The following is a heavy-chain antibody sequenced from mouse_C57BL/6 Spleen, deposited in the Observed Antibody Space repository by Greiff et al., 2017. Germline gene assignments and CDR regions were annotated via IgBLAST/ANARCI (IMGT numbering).Heavy chain of an antibody. J-gene: IGHJ3*01. D-gene: IGHD3-2*02. CDR3: AFTAQAAWFAY. CDR2: IYPSDSET. V-gene: IGHV1-61*01. Sequence: QVQLKQSGAELVRPGSSVKLSCKASGYTFTSYWMDWVKQRPGQGLEWIGNIYPSDSETHYNQKFKDKATLTVDKSSSTAYMQLSSLTSEDSAVYYCAFTAQAAWFAYWGQGTLVTVSA. CDR1: GYTFTSYW.